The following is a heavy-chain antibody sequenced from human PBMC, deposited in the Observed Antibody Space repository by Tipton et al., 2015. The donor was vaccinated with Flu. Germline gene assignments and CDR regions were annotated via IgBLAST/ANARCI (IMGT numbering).Heavy chain of an antibody. D-gene: IGHD1-26*01. V-gene: IGHV3-7*01. J-gene: IGHJ6*02. Sequence: SLRLSCAASGFTFSYYWMSWVRQAPGKGLEWVASIKEDGSEKTYVDSVKGRFTISRDNAQNSLYLQMNSLRVEDTAVDFCASTHGKGYYSYYGMDVWGQGTTVTVSS. CDR3: ASTHGKGYYSYYGMDV. CDR2: IKEDGSEK. CDR1: GFTFSYYW.